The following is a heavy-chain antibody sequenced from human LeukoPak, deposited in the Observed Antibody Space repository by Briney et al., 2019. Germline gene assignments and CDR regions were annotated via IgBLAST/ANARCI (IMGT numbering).Heavy chain of an antibody. D-gene: IGHD2/OR15-2a*01. CDR3: TRDIRSSLNYFVFGDY. V-gene: IGHV3-7*01. CDR1: GFTFNNCW. Sequence: PGGSLRLSCAASGFTFNNCWMPGVRQAPGKELEWVANIKPDGSDKYYVDSVKGRFIISRDNTKNSLYLQMKSLRIENTALYDSTRDIRSSLNYFVFGDYWGQGALVTVSS. CDR2: IKPDGSDK. J-gene: IGHJ4*02.